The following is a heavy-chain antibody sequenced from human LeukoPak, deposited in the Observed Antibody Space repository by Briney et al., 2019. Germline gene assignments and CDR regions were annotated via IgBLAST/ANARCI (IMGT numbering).Heavy chain of an antibody. V-gene: IGHV3-33*01. Sequence: PGRSLRLSCAASGFTFSSYGMHWVRQAPGKGLEWVAVIWYDGSNKYYADSVKGRFTISRDNSKNTLYLQMNSLRAEDTAVYYCARDQQYCSSTSCYRCVPNDAFDIWGQGTMVTVSS. CDR2: IWYDGSNK. CDR3: ARDQQYCSSTSCYRCVPNDAFDI. D-gene: IGHD2-2*02. J-gene: IGHJ3*02. CDR1: GFTFSSYG.